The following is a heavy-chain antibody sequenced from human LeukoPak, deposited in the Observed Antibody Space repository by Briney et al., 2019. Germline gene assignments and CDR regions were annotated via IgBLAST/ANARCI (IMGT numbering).Heavy chain of an antibody. D-gene: IGHD6-6*01. CDR3: ARGRSTDY. J-gene: IGHJ4*02. CDR1: GFTFTNYW. Sequence: PGGSLRLPCAASGFTFTNYWMSWVRQAPGKGLEWVANIKQDGSEEYCVDSVKGRFTISRDNAKNSLYLQMNSLRVEDTAVYYCARGRSTDYWGQGTLVTVSS. CDR2: IKQDGSEE. V-gene: IGHV3-7*03.